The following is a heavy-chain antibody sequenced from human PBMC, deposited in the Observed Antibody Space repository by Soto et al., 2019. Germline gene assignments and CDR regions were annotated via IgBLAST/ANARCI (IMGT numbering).Heavy chain of an antibody. Sequence: GGSLRLSCAASGFTFYSCAMSWVRQAPGKGLEWVSTISYSGGTTYYTDSVKGRFTISRDNSKNTLYLQMDSLRAEDTAIYYCAKQGIAVAFDYSDFWGQGTMVTVSS. V-gene: IGHV3-23*01. CDR1: GFTFYSCA. J-gene: IGHJ3*01. CDR3: AKQGIAVAFDYSDF. D-gene: IGHD6-19*01. CDR2: ISYSGGTT.